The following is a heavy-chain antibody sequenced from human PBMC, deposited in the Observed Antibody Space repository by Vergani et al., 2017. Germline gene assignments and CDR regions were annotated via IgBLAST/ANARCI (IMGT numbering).Heavy chain of an antibody. D-gene: IGHD3-3*01. CDR2: ISYDGSNK. Sequence: QVQLVESGGGVVQPGRSLRLSCAASGFTFSSYAMHWVRQAPGKGLEWVAVISYDGSNKYYADSVKGRFTISRDNSKNTLYLQMNSLRAEDTAVYYCAKPLGADYDFWSGYYYQVDYYYYGMDVWGQGTTVTVSS. J-gene: IGHJ6*02. CDR1: GFTFSSYA. V-gene: IGHV3-30-3*02. CDR3: AKPLGADYDFWSGYYYQVDYYYYGMDV.